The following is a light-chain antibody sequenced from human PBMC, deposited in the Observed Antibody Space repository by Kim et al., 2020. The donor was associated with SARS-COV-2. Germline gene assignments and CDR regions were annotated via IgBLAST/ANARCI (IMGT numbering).Light chain of an antibody. J-gene: IGKJ4*01. CDR1: QTVSSSY. Sequence: PGERATLSCRASQTVSSSYLAWYQQKPGQAPRLLIYGASSRATGIPDRFGASGSGTDFTLTISRLEPEDFAVYYCQQYGTSPLTFGGGTKVDIK. CDR3: QQYGTSPLT. V-gene: IGKV3-20*01. CDR2: GAS.